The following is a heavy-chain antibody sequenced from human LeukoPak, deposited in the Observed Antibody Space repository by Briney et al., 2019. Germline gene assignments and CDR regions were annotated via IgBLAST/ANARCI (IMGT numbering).Heavy chain of an antibody. CDR1: GFTLSYFD. CDR2: ISTSSRYI. CDR3: ARADCSSSTCYLRRSWFDP. D-gene: IGHD2-2*01. J-gene: IGHJ5*02. V-gene: IGHV3-21*01. Sequence: GGSLRLSCAASGFTLSYFDMNWVRQAPGKGLEWVSSISTSSRYIYYKDSVRGRFAISRDDAKNSLHLEMNSLRAEDTAVYYCARADCSSSTCYLRRSWFDPWGQGTLVTVSS.